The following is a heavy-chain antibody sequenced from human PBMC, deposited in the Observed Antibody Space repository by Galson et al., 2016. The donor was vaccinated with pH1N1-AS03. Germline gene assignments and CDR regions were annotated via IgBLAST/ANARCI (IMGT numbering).Heavy chain of an antibody. V-gene: IGHV5-51*01. CDR3: ARRISVTGREFDS. D-gene: IGHD6-19*01. CDR1: AYTFANYW. CDR2: MYPANFDT. J-gene: IGHJ5*01. Sequence: QSGAEVKKPGESLKISCKASAYTFANYWIVWVRQMPGKGLEWMGIMYPANFDTRYSPSFQGHVTISADTSINPAYLQWSSLRAPDTAMYYCARRISVTGREFDSWGQGTLVTVSS.